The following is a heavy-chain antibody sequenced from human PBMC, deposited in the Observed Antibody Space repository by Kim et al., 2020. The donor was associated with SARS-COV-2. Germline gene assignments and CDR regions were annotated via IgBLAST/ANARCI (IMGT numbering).Heavy chain of an antibody. CDR1: GGTFSSYA. J-gene: IGHJ4*02. D-gene: IGHD3-16*01. V-gene: IGHV1-69*13. CDR3: ARGPYYDYVWGSEFDY. CDR2: IIPIFGTA. Sequence: SVKVSCKASGGTFSSYAISWVRQAPGQGLEWMGGIIPIFGTANYAQKFQGRVTITADESTSTAYMELSSLRSEDTAVYYCARGPYYDYVWGSEFDYWGQGTLVTVSS.